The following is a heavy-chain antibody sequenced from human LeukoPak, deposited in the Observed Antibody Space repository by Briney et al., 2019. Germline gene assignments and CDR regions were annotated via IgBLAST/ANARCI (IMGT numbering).Heavy chain of an antibody. D-gene: IGHD6-13*01. Sequence: GGSLRLSCAASGFTFSVYSMTWVRQAPGKGLEWVSYISGSSSTIYYADSVKSRFTISRDNAKNSLYLQMNSLRVEDTAVYYCARDTYSRLDYWGQGTLVTVSS. CDR2: ISGSSSTI. CDR1: GFTFSVYS. J-gene: IGHJ4*02. CDR3: ARDTYSRLDY. V-gene: IGHV3-48*01.